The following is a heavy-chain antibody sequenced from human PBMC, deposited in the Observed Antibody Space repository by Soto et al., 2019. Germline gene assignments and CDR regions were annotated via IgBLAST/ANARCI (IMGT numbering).Heavy chain of an antibody. Sequence: GGSLRLSCAASGFTFSSYAMSWVRQAPGKGLEWVSAISGSGGSTYYADSVKGRFTISRDNSKNTLYLQMNSLRAEDTAVYYCAKDRGSGSYAPRGDWVQGTLVTVSS. V-gene: IGHV3-23*01. CDR2: ISGSGGST. J-gene: IGHJ4*02. CDR3: AKDRGSGSYAPRGD. D-gene: IGHD3-10*01. CDR1: GFTFSSYA.